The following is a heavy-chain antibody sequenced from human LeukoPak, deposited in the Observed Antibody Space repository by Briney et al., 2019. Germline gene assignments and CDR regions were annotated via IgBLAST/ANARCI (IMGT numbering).Heavy chain of an antibody. CDR1: GGSFSGYY. Sequence: SETLSLTCAVYGGSFSGYYWSWIRQPPGKGLEWIGEINHSGRTKYNTSLKSRVTISVDTSNNRFSLKLSSVTAADTAVFYCAGFRITLVRGVIRKSPDVFDIWGQGTMVTVSS. V-gene: IGHV4-34*01. CDR2: INHSGRT. D-gene: IGHD3-10*01. CDR3: AGFRITLVRGVIRKSPDVFDI. J-gene: IGHJ3*02.